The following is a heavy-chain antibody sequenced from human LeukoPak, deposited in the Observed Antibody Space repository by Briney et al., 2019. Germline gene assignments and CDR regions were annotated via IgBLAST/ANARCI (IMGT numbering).Heavy chain of an antibody. Sequence: SETLSLTCSVSGDSISSGSFYWSWIRQPAGKGLEWIGRIFTSGSTNYNPSLKSRVTMSVDTSKNQFSLKLNSVTAADTAVYYCARDYDVLTAYPPTQLFDPWGQGTLVTVSS. J-gene: IGHJ5*02. CDR3: ARDYDVLTAYPPTQLFDP. CDR2: IFTSGST. CDR1: GDSISSGSFY. D-gene: IGHD3-9*01. V-gene: IGHV4-61*02.